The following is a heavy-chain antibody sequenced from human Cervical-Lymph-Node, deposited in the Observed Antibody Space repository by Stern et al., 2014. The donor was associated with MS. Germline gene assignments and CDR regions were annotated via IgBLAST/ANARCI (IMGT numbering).Heavy chain of an antibody. CDR2: IYYTGST. CDR3: ARGATINDFDF. V-gene: IGHV4-31*03. J-gene: IGHJ4*02. CDR1: GASVSSSGYY. D-gene: IGHD5-12*01. Sequence: VQLVESGPGLVKPSQTVSLTCTVSGASVSSSGYYWSWIRQHPGKGLEWIGYIYYTGSTYYIPSLKSRVTISLDTSKNRFSLRLSSVTAADTAVYFCARGATINDFDFWGQGTLVTVSS.